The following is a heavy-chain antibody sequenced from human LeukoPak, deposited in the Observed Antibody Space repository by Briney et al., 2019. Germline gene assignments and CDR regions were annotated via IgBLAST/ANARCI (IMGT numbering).Heavy chain of an antibody. J-gene: IGHJ4*02. CDR2: ISGSGGST. Sequence: PGGSLRLSCAASGFTFSSYAMSWVRQAPGKGLEWVSAISGSGGSTYYADSVKGRFTISRDNSKNTLYLQMNSLRAEDMAVYYCAKKFSRSYYDSSGYSDYWGQGTLVTVSS. D-gene: IGHD3-22*01. CDR1: GFTFSSYA. CDR3: AKKFSRSYYDSSGYSDY. V-gene: IGHV3-23*01.